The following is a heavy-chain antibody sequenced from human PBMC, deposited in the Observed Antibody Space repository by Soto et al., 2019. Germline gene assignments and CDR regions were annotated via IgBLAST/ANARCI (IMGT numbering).Heavy chain of an antibody. V-gene: IGHV3-21*01. CDR2: ISSSSSYI. J-gene: IGHJ3*02. D-gene: IGHD6-19*01. Sequence: GGSLRLSCAASGFTFSSYSMNWVRQAPGKWLEWVSSISSSSSYIYYADSVKGRFTISRDNAKNSLYLQMNSLRAEDTAVYYCARERAVAPGNDAFDIWGQGTMVTVSS. CDR1: GFTFSSYS. CDR3: ARERAVAPGNDAFDI.